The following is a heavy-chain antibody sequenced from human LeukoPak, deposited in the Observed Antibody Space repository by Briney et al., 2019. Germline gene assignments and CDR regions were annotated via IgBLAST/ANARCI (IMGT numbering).Heavy chain of an antibody. CDR3: AISPGYSYGYYFDY. CDR1: GFTFSSYA. CDR2: ISGSGGNT. Sequence: GGSLRLSCVASGFTFSSYAMRWVRQAPGKGLEWVSAISGSGGNTYYADSVKGRFTISRDNSKNTLYLQMNSLRAEDTAVYYCAISPGYSYGYYFDYWGQGTLVTVPS. D-gene: IGHD5-18*01. J-gene: IGHJ4*02. V-gene: IGHV3-23*01.